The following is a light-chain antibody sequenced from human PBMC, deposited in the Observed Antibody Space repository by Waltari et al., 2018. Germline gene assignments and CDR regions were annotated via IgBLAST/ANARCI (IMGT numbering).Light chain of an antibody. Sequence: EVVLTQSPATLSLSPGERATLSCRASQSVETFIAWYQQKPGQAPRLLIYEASNRVSGIPVRFSGSGSGTDFTLTISSLEPEDFAIYSCQQRSSWPLTFGGGTKVEIK. J-gene: IGKJ4*01. CDR3: QQRSSWPLT. V-gene: IGKV3-11*01. CDR1: QSVETF. CDR2: EAS.